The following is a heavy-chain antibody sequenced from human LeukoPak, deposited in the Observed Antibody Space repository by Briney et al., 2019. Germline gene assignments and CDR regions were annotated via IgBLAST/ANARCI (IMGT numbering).Heavy chain of an antibody. CDR1: GGSFSGYY. V-gene: IGHV4-34*01. CDR3: ARLRFLEWFGGPNYYYYGMDV. D-gene: IGHD3-3*01. Sequence: SETLSLTCAVYGGSFSGYYWSWIRQPPGKGLEWIGEINHSGSTNYNPSLKSRVTISVDTSKNQFSLKLSSVTAADTAVYYYARLRFLEWFGGPNYYYYGMDVWGQGTTVTVSS. J-gene: IGHJ6*02. CDR2: INHSGST.